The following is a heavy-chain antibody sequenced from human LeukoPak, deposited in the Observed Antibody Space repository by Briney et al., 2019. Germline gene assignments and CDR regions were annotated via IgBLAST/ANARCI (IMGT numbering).Heavy chain of an antibody. Sequence: SQTLSLTCTVSGGSLSSGGYYWSWIRQHPGKGLEWIGYIYYSGSTYYNPSLKSRVTISVDTSKNQFSLKLSSVTAADTAVYYCARDITRLWFDPWGQGTLVTVSS. CDR1: GGSLSSGGYY. J-gene: IGHJ5*02. CDR3: ARDITRLWFDP. CDR2: IYYSGST. V-gene: IGHV4-31*03. D-gene: IGHD1-20*01.